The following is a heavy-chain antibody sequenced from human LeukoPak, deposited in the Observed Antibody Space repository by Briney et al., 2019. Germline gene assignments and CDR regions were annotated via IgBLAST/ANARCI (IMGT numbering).Heavy chain of an antibody. CDR3: ARDNPMGVLLWFGELTQGPIYYFDY. D-gene: IGHD3-10*01. CDR1: GFTFSNYW. J-gene: IGHJ4*02. V-gene: IGHV3-48*04. CDR2: ISSSGSNI. Sequence: HAGGSLRLSCAASGFTFSNYWMHWARQAPGKGLEWVSYISSSGSNIYYADSVKGRFTISRDNAKNSLYLQMNSLRAEGTAVYYCARDNPMGVLLWFGELTQGPIYYFDYWGQGTLVTVSS.